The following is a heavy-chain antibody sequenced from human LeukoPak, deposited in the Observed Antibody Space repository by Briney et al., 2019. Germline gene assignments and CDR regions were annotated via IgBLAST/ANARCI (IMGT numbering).Heavy chain of an antibody. Sequence: GGSLRLSCAASGFTFDDYAMHWVRQIPGKGLEWVSGISWNSESVAYGDSVKGRFTISRDNAKNSLYLQMNSLRAEDTAVYYCARDLLWGYDYWGQGTLVTVSS. D-gene: IGHD3-10*01. V-gene: IGHV3-9*01. CDR3: ARDLLWGYDY. J-gene: IGHJ4*02. CDR2: ISWNSESV. CDR1: GFTFDDYA.